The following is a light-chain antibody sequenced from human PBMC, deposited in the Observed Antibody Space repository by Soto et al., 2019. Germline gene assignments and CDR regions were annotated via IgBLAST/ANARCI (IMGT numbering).Light chain of an antibody. J-gene: IGLJ3*02. Sequence: QSALTQPVSVSGSPGQPITISCTGTSSDVGAYNYVSWYQLHPGKAPKLMIYEVNNRPSGVSHRFSGSKSGNTASLTFSGLQPEDEADYYCSSYASSGAVVFGGGTQLTVL. V-gene: IGLV2-14*01. CDR3: SSYASSGAVV. CDR1: SSDVGAYNY. CDR2: EVN.